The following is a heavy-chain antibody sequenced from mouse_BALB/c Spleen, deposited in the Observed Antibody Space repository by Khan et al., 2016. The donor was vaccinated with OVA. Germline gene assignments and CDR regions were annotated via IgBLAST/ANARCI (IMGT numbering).Heavy chain of an antibody. Sequence: EVELVESGGGLVQPGGSLRLSCATSGFTFTDYYMSWVRQPPGKALEWLGFIRNKANGYTTEYSASVQGRFTISRDNSQSILYLQMNTLRAEDSATYYCARDREEITTTWFAYWGQGTLVTGSA. CDR1: GFTFTDYY. V-gene: IGHV7-3*02. J-gene: IGHJ3*01. CDR3: ARDREEITTTWFAY. CDR2: IRNKANGYTT. D-gene: IGHD2-4*01.